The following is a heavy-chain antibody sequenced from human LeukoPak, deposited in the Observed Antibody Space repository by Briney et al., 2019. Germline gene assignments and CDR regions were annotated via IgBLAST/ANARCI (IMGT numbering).Heavy chain of an antibody. V-gene: IGHV4-4*02. Sequence: SGTLSLTCAVSGGSIISTNWWNWVRQPPGKGLEWIGEIYHSGTTTYNASLKSRVSISVDTSKNQFSLNLSSVTAADTAVYYCARHGLVGTNKGFHYWGQGTLVTVSS. CDR3: ARHGLVGTNKGFHY. D-gene: IGHD1-26*01. J-gene: IGHJ4*02. CDR1: GGSIISTNW. CDR2: IYHSGTT.